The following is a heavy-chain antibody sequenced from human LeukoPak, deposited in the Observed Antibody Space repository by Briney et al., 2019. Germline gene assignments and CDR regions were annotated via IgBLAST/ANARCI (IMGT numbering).Heavy chain of an antibody. D-gene: IGHD1-7*01. CDR2: ISPDGSGT. CDR3: ATTRDGNYGLWNY. J-gene: IGHJ4*02. CDR1: GLTFNTYW. V-gene: IGHV3-74*01. Sequence: PGGSLRLSCAASGLTFNTYWMHWVRQAPGKGLVWLSRISPDGSGTSYADSVKGRFTISRDNAKNTLYLQMNILSAEDTAVYFCATTRDGNYGLWNYGGPGTLVTVSS.